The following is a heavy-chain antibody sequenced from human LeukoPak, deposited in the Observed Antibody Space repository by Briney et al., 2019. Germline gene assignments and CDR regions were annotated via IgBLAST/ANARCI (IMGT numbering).Heavy chain of an antibody. D-gene: IGHD3-10*01. V-gene: IGHV4-39*01. CDR2: IYYSGST. CDR3: ARHIPTGPYYYGSGSYFSAFDY. Sequence: SETLSLTCTVSGGSISSYYWGWIRQPPGKGLEWIGSIYYSGSTYYNPSLKSRVTISVDTSKNQFSLKLSSVTAADTAAYYCARHIPTGPYYYGSGSYFSAFDYWGQGTLVTVSS. CDR1: GGSISSYY. J-gene: IGHJ4*02.